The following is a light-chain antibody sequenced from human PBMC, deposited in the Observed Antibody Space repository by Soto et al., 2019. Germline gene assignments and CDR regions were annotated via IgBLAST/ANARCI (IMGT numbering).Light chain of an antibody. CDR2: DAS. CDR3: QQYINYSPWT. Sequence: DIQMTQSPSTLSASVGERVTITCRASQSISTWLAWYQQKPGKAPKLLIYDASNLENGVPSRFSGSGSGTEFTLTITSLHPDDFATYYCQQYINYSPWTFGQGTKVDIK. V-gene: IGKV1-5*01. J-gene: IGKJ1*01. CDR1: QSISTW.